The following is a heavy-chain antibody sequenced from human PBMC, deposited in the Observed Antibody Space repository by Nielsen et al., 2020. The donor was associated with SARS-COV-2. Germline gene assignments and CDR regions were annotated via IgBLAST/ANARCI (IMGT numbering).Heavy chain of an antibody. D-gene: IGHD6-19*01. V-gene: IGHV3-9*01. CDR2: ISWNSGSI. CDR3: ATLAVAGRDYYGMDV. Sequence: GGSLRPSCAASGFTFDDYAMHWVRQAPGKGLEWVSGISWNSGSIGYADSVKGRFTISRDNAKNSLYLQMNSLRAEDTALYYCATLAVAGRDYYGMDVWGQGTTVTVSS. CDR1: GFTFDDYA. J-gene: IGHJ6*02.